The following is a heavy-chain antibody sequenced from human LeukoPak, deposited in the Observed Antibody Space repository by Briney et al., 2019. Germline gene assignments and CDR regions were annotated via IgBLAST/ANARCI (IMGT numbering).Heavy chain of an antibody. Sequence: GGSLRLSCAASGFTFSSYGMHWVRQAPGKGLEWVAFIRYDGGNKYYTDSVKGRFTISRDNSKNTLYLQMNSLRAEDTAVYYCAKDTGIWFGELRFRYYFDYWGQGTLVTVSS. CDR1: GFTFSSYG. V-gene: IGHV3-30*02. CDR2: IRYDGGNK. CDR3: AKDTGIWFGELRFRYYFDY. J-gene: IGHJ4*02. D-gene: IGHD3-10*01.